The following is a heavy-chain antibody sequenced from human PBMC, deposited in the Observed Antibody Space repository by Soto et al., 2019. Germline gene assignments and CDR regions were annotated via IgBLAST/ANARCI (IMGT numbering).Heavy chain of an antibody. CDR1: GYSFTSYW. CDR3: ARRQRRTYYYYGMDV. J-gene: IGHJ6*02. Sequence: GESLKISCKGSGYSFTSYWISWVRQMPGKGLEWMGRIDPSDSYTNYSPSFQGHVTTSADKSISTAYLQWSSLKASDTAMYYCARRQRRTYYYYGMDVWGQGTTVTVSS. CDR2: IDPSDSYT. V-gene: IGHV5-10-1*01.